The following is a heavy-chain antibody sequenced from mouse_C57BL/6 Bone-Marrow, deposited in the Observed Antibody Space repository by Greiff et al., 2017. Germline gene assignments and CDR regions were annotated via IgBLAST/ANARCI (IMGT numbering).Heavy chain of an antibody. J-gene: IGHJ3*01. Sequence: VQLQQSGTELVKPGASVKLSCKASGYTFTSYWMHWVKQRPGQGLEWIGNINPSNGGTNYNEKFKSKATLTVDKSSRTAYMQLSSLTSEDSAVYYCAREEAYGSSYRWFAYWGQGTLVTVSA. CDR2: INPSNGGT. CDR3: AREEAYGSSYRWFAY. V-gene: IGHV1-53*01. CDR1: GYTFTSYW. D-gene: IGHD1-1*01.